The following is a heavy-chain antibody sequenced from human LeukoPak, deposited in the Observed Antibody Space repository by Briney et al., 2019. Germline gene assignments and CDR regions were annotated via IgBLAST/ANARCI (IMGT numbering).Heavy chain of an antibody. CDR2: IIPIFGTA. D-gene: IGHD3-3*01. Sequence: SVKVSCKASGGTFSSYAISWVRQAPGQGLEWMGGIIPIFGTANYAQKFQGRVTITADESTSTAYMELNSLRAEDTAVFYCARDQYDTWSRRGNFDSWGQGTLVIVSS. CDR3: ARDQYDTWSRRGNFDS. J-gene: IGHJ4*02. V-gene: IGHV1-69*13. CDR1: GGTFSSYA.